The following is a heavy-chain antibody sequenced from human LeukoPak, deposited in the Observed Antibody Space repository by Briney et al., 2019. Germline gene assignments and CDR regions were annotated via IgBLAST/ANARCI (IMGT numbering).Heavy chain of an antibody. D-gene: IGHD4-17*01. Sequence: ASVKVSCKASGYTFTGYYMHWVRQAPGQGLEWIGRINPNSGGTNYAQKFQGRVTMTTDTSTSTAYMELRSLRSDDTAVYYCARVVDYGDYYYFDYWGQGTLVTVSS. V-gene: IGHV1-2*06. J-gene: IGHJ4*02. CDR1: GYTFTGYY. CDR2: INPNSGGT. CDR3: ARVVDYGDYYYFDY.